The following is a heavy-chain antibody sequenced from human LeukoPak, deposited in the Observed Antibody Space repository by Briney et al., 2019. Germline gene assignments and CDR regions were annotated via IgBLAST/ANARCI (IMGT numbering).Heavy chain of an antibody. J-gene: IGHJ5*02. CDR1: GGAISSYY. Sequence: SETLSLTCTVSGGAISSYYWSWIRQPPGKGLEWIGYIYYSGSTNYNPSLKSRVTISVDTSKNQFSLKLNSVTAADTAVYYCARRDKSGNWFDPWGQGTLVTVSS. CDR2: IYYSGST. CDR3: ARRDKSGNWFDP. D-gene: IGHD3-3*01. V-gene: IGHV4-59*08.